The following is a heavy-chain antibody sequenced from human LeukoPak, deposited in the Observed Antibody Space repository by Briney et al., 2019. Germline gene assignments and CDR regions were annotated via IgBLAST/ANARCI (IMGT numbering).Heavy chain of an antibody. V-gene: IGHV1-18*01. Sequence: ASVKVSCKASGYTFTSYGISWVRQAPGQGLKWMGWISAYNGNTNYAQKLQGRVTMTTDTSTSTAYMELRSLRSDDTAVYYCARYSSGYELMKWVDYWGQGTLVTVSS. D-gene: IGHD5-12*01. CDR1: GYTFTSYG. CDR2: ISAYNGNT. J-gene: IGHJ4*02. CDR3: ARYSSGYELMKWVDY.